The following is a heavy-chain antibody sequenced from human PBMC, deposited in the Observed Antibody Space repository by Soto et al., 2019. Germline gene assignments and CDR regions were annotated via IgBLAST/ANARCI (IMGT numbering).Heavy chain of an antibody. Sequence: RRLSFAASVFTFSSYSMNWVRQAPGKGLEWVSSISSSSSYIYYGDSVKGRFTISRDNAKNSLYLQMNSLRAEDTATYYCARVHYYDSSGFYLWGQGTLVTVSS. CDR2: ISSSSSYI. J-gene: IGHJ4*02. D-gene: IGHD3-22*01. CDR1: VFTFSSYS. V-gene: IGHV3-21*01. CDR3: ARVHYYDSSGFYL.